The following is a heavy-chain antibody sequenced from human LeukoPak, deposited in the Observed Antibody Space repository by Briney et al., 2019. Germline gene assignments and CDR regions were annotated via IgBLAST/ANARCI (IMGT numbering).Heavy chain of an antibody. CDR1: GGSFSGCY. CDR2: INHSGST. CDR3: ARRTHSIVVVPAARSGCFDP. Sequence: SETLSLTCAVYGGSFSGCYWSWVRQPPGKGLEWIGEINHSGSTNYNPSLKSRVTISVDTSKNQFSLKLSSVTAADTAVYYCARRTHSIVVVPAARSGCFDPWGQGTLVTVSS. J-gene: IGHJ5*02. D-gene: IGHD2-2*01. V-gene: IGHV4-34*01.